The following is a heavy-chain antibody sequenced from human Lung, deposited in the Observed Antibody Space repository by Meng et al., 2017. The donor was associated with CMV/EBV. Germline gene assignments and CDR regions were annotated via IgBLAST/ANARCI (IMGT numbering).Heavy chain of an antibody. V-gene: IGHV1-18*01. CDR1: GFIFTSYA. D-gene: IGHD2-2*01. CDR2: ISAYNGNT. Sequence: QGQRVKSGSEVKKPGASVKVSCEASGFIFTSYAISWVRQAAGQGLQYMGWISAYNGNTNYAQELQGRVTMTTDTSTSTAYMELRSLRFDDTAVYYCARFYCSSTSCPHVLFDYWGQGTLVTVSS. CDR3: ARFYCSSTSCPHVLFDY. J-gene: IGHJ4*02.